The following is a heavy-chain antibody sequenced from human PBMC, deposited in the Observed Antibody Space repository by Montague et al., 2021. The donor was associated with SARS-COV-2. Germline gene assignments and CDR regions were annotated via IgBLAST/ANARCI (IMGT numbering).Heavy chain of an antibody. CDR1: GFTFSSYA. D-gene: IGHD5-18*01. V-gene: IGHV3-30*04. Sequence: SLRLSYAASGFTFSSYAMHWVRQAPGKGLEWVAVISYDGSNKYYADSVKGRFTISRDNSKNTLYLQMNSLRAEDTAVYYCASSRYSYGSAYYYYYGMDVWGQGTTVTVSS. CDR2: ISYDGSNK. J-gene: IGHJ6*02. CDR3: ASSRYSYGSAYYYYYGMDV.